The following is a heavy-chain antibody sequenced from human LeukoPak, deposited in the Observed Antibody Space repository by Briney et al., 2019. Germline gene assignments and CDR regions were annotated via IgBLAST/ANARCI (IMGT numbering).Heavy chain of an antibody. J-gene: IGHJ4*02. Sequence: GGSLRPSCAASGFTFSSYDMHWVRQATGKGLEWVSAIGTAGDTYYPGSVKGRFTISRENAKNSLYLQMNSLRAGDTAVYYCARALSPSQQYGDYYFDYWGQGTLVTVSS. D-gene: IGHD4-17*01. V-gene: IGHV3-13*01. CDR3: ARALSPSQQYGDYYFDY. CDR2: IGTAGDT. CDR1: GFTFSSYD.